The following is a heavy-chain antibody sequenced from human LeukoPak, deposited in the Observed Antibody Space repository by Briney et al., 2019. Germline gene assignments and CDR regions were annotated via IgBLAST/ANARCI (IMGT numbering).Heavy chain of an antibody. CDR2: INHSGST. Sequence: SETLSLTCAVYGGSFSGYYWSWIRQPPGKGLEWIGEINHSGSTNYNPSLKSRVTISVDTSKNQFSLKLSSVTAADTAVYYCARGALYYYDSSGYSPDLDYWGQGTLVTVSS. V-gene: IGHV4-34*01. D-gene: IGHD3-22*01. J-gene: IGHJ4*02. CDR1: GGSFSGYY. CDR3: ARGALYYYDSSGYSPDLDY.